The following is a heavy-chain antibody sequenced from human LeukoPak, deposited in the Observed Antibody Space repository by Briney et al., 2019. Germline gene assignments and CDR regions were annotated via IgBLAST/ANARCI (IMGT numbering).Heavy chain of an antibody. J-gene: IGHJ4*02. V-gene: IGHV3-74*01. CDR1: GFTFSTDW. CDR2: ISSDGSIT. Sequence: PGGSLRLSCAASGFTFSTDWMHWVRQAPGKGLVWVSRISSDGSITSYADSVKGRFTISRDSAKDTLYLQMNSLRAEDTAVYYCARHLNYYLDYWGQGTLVTVSS. CDR3: ARHLNYYLDY. D-gene: IGHD3-10*01.